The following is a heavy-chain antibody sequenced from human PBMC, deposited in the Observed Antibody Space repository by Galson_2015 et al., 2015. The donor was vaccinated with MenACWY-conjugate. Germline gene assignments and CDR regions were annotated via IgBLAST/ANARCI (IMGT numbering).Heavy chain of an antibody. J-gene: IGHJ4*02. CDR1: GDSFNTYS. Sequence: SVKVSCKASGDSFNTYSFNWIRQAPGQGPEWLGGIIPVFHTTHYAQRFKGRLTITGDESTSTVYMELSSLRSDDTAIYYCARPGGDYEQRPFFDYWGQGTLVTVSS. CDR2: IIPVFHTT. CDR3: ARPGGDYEQRPFFDY. D-gene: IGHD4-17*01. V-gene: IGHV1-69*13.